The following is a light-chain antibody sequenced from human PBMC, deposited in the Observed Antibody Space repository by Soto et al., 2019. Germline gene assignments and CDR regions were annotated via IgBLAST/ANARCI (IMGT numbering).Light chain of an antibody. CDR1: QSLNND. V-gene: IGKV3-11*01. Sequence: EIVLTQSPAALSLSPGETATLSCRASQSLNNDLAWYQQKPGQAPRLLIYDASERATGVPARFRGSGSGTDFTLTISSLDPEDFAVYYCQHRSNWPPYTFGQGTKLEI. CDR3: QHRSNWPPYT. CDR2: DAS. J-gene: IGKJ2*01.